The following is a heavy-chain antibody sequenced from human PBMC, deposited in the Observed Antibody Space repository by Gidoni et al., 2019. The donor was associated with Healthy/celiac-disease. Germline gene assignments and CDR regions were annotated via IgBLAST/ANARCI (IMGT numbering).Heavy chain of an antibody. CDR1: GFTFSDYY. CDR2: ISSSGSTI. D-gene: IGHD6-6*01. V-gene: IGHV3-11*01. CDR3: ARTSSSSSSYYYYGMDV. Sequence: QVQLVGSGGGLVKPGGSLRLSCAASGFTFSDYYMSWIRQAPGKGLEGVSYISSSGSTIYYADSVKGRFTISRDNAKNSLYLQMNSLRAEDTAVYYCARTSSSSSSYYYYGMDVWGQGTTVTVSS. J-gene: IGHJ6*02.